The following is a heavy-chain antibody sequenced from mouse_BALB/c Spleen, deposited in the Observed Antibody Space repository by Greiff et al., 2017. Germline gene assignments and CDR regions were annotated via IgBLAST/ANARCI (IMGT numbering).Heavy chain of an antibody. CDR2: SRNKANDYTT. CDR3: ARDGGNYGSYAMDY. Sequence: EVKVVESGGGLVQPGGSLRLSCATSGFTFSDFYMEWVRQPPGKRLEWIAASRNKANDYTTEYSASVKGRFIVSRNTSQSILYLQMNALRAEDTAIYYCARDGGNYGSYAMDYWGQGTSVTVSS. V-gene: IGHV7-1*02. D-gene: IGHD2-1*01. J-gene: IGHJ4*01. CDR1: GFTFSDFY.